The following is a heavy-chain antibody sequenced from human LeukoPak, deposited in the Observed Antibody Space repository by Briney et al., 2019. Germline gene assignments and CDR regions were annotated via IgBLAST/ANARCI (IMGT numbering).Heavy chain of an antibody. J-gene: IGHJ1*01. V-gene: IGHV4-31*03. CDR2: IYYSGST. D-gene: IGHD3-22*01. CDR1: GGSISSGGYY. CDR3: ARTPATYYYDSSGYYGVIFQH. Sequence: SQTLSLTCTVSGGSISSGGYYWSWIRQHPGKGLEWIGYIYYSGSTYYNPSLKSRVTISVDTSKNQFSLKLSSVTAADTAVYYCARTPATYYYDSSGYYGVIFQHWGQGTLVTVSS.